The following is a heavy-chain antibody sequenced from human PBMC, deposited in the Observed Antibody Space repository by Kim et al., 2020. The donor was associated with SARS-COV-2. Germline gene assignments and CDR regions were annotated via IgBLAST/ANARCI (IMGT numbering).Heavy chain of an antibody. D-gene: IGHD1-20*01. Sequence: VSVKVSCKASGYPFTAYSMHWVRQAPGQRLDWMGWINCNTGETKYSQRLQGRVTITRDTSASTVYMELSSLTSEDTAMYYCARPYNYNDVLEDWGQGTLVTVSS. CDR2: INCNTGET. J-gene: IGHJ1*01. CDR1: GYPFTAYS. V-gene: IGHV1-3*01. CDR3: ARPYNYNDVLED.